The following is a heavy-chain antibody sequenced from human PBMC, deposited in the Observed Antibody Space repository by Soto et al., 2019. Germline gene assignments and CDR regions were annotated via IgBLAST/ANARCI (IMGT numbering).Heavy chain of an antibody. CDR3: ARSQLYYDFWSGPSHYYGMDV. CDR1: GYTFTSYY. D-gene: IGHD3-3*01. Sequence: GASVKVSRKASGYTFTSYYMHWVRQTPGQGMEWMGIINPSGDSTSYAQKFQGRVTMTRDTSTSTVYMELSSLRSEDTAVYYCARSQLYYDFWSGPSHYYGMDVSGQGTTVTVSS. CDR2: INPSGDST. J-gene: IGHJ6*02. V-gene: IGHV1-46*01.